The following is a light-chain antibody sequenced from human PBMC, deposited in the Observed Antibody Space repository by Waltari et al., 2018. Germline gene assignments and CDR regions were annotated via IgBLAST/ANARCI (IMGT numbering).Light chain of an antibody. J-gene: IGKJ4*01. CDR1: QSVTGSY. Sequence: EVVLTQSPGTLSLSPGERATLSCRASQSVTGSYLAWYQQKPGQAPRLRIYGASSRATGIPDRFSGSESGTDFTLTISRLEPEDFAVYFCQQYGSTPLTFGGGTKVEIK. V-gene: IGKV3-20*01. CDR3: QQYGSTPLT. CDR2: GAS.